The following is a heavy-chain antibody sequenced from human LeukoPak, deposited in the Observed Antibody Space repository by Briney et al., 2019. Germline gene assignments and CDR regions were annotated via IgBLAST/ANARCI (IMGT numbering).Heavy chain of an antibody. CDR2: ISAYNGDT. CDR1: GYTFNSYG. J-gene: IGHJ3*02. Sequence: ASVKVSCKASGYTFNSYGISWVRQAPGQGLEWMGWISAYNGDTNYAQKLQGRVTMTTDTSTSTLYMELRSLRSDDTAVYYCARHRLPRVYYDSSGYYHNGFDIWGQGTMVTVSS. V-gene: IGHV1-18*01. D-gene: IGHD3-22*01. CDR3: ARHRLPRVYYDSSGYYHNGFDI.